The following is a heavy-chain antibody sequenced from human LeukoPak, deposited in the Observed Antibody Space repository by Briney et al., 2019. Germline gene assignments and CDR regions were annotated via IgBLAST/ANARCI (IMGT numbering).Heavy chain of an antibody. CDR3: TSWGDTTAEYFQR. CDR1: GFTFNRCW. Sequence: GGSLRLSRVVSGFTFNRCWMNWVRQAPGKGLEWVAHINPDGRDTYYVDSVKGRFTISRDNAQNSMYLQMNSLRVEDTAVYYCTSWGDTTAEYFQRWGQGTLVTVSS. V-gene: IGHV3-7*01. J-gene: IGHJ1*01. D-gene: IGHD2-21*02. CDR2: INPDGRDT.